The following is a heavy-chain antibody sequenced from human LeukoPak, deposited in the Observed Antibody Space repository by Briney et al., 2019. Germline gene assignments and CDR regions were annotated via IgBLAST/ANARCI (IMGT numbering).Heavy chain of an antibody. D-gene: IGHD2-2*01. Sequence: SETLSFTCAVYGGSFSGYYWSWIRQPPGKGLEWIGEINHSGSTNYNPSLKSRVTISVDTSKNQFSLKLSSVTAADTAVYYCARECCSSTSCYAWWFDPWGQGTLVTVSS. V-gene: IGHV4-34*01. J-gene: IGHJ5*02. CDR3: ARECCSSTSCYAWWFDP. CDR2: INHSGST. CDR1: GGSFSGYY.